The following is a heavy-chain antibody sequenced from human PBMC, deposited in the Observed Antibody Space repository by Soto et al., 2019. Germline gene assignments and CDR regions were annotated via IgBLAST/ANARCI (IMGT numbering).Heavy chain of an antibody. CDR1: GGSISSGGYY. CDR2: IYYSGST. J-gene: IGHJ4*02. CDR3: ARGPLAVAGTRAPFDY. Sequence: QVQLQESGPGLVKPSQTLSLTCTVSGGSISSGGYYWSWIRQHPGKGLEWIGYIYYSGSTYYNPTLNSRVTISVDTSKNQCSLKPSSVTAADTAVYYWARGPLAVAGTRAPFDYWGQGTLVTVSS. D-gene: IGHD6-19*01. V-gene: IGHV4-31*03.